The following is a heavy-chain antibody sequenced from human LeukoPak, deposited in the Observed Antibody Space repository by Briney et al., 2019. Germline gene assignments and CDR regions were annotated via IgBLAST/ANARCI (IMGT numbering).Heavy chain of an antibody. CDR1: GGSIGNYY. V-gene: IGHV4-4*07. J-gene: IGHJ4*02. D-gene: IGHD3-10*01. CDR3: ARRHPYYYGSGTYSRED. CDR2: ISTSGTT. Sequence: SETLSLTCTVSGGSIGNYYWNWIRQPAGKGLEWIGRISTSGTTNYHPSLKSRGTLSLDTSKNQFSLNLRSVTAADTAIYFCARRHPYYYGSGTYSREDWGQGTLVTVSS.